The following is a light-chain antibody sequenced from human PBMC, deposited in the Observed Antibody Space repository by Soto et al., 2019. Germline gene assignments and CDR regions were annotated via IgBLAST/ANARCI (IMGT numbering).Light chain of an antibody. CDR2: DVS. J-gene: IGLJ1*01. CDR1: SLDIGGYRY. CDR3: SSFSSSDSLLV. Sequence: QSLLTQPASVSGSPGQSITISCTGTSLDIGGYRYVSWYQHHPGKAPKLIIYDVSDRPSGISSRFSGSKSDNTASLTISGLQAEDEAVYYCSSFSSSDSLLVFGTGTKVTVL. V-gene: IGLV2-14*03.